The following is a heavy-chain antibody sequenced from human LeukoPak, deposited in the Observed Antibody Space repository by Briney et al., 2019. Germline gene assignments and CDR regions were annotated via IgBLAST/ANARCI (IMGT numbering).Heavy chain of an antibody. Sequence: PGGSLRLSCAASGFTFSSYWMNWARQAPGKGLEWVASINHNGNVNYYVDSVKGRFTISRDNAKNSPYPQMSNLRAEDTAVYFCARGGGLDVWGQGATVTVSS. CDR1: GFTFSSYW. CDR3: ARGGGLDV. CDR2: INHNGNVN. V-gene: IGHV3-7*03. D-gene: IGHD3-16*01. J-gene: IGHJ6*02.